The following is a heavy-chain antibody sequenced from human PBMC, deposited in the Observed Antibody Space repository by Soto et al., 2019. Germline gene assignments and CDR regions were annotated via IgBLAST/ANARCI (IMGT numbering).Heavy chain of an antibody. V-gene: IGHV4-34*01. D-gene: IGHD5-12*01. J-gene: IGHJ6*02. Sequence: SDTLSLTCAVYGESFRGYYWSWILQAPGKVLEWIGEINHSGSTNYNPSLKSRVTISVDTSKKQFSLKLNSVTAADTAVYYCASIERGYSGYDAPYYYGMDVWGQGTTVT. CDR1: GESFRGYY. CDR3: ASIERGYSGYDAPYYYGMDV. CDR2: INHSGST.